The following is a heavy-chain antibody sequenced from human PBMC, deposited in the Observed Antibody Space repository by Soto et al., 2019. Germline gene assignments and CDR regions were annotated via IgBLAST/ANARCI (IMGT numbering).Heavy chain of an antibody. V-gene: IGHV3-30-3*01. CDR3: ARDRKSSGGQHCAFNYCDS. D-gene: IGHD2-15*01. CDR1: GFSFSISP. Sequence: QVQLVESGGDVVQPGRSLRLSCAASGFSFSISPMHWVRQAPGKVPDWVALISYDGTNKFYAYSVKGLFTISRDNSKSTLYLQVDRLRHEDASVYYCARDRKSSGGQHCAFNYCDSWGQGTLVTVSS. CDR2: ISYDGTNK. J-gene: IGHJ4*02.